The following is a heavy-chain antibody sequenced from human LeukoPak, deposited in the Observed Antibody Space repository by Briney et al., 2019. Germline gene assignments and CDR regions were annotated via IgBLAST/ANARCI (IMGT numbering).Heavy chain of an antibody. CDR3: ARDGITCTRDY. CDR1: GFIFSNYA. Sequence: GGSLRLSCAASGFIFSNYAMNWVRQAPGKGLEWVSDIRGSGGSTYYADSVKGRFTLSRDNSKNTLYLQMNSLRAEDTAVYYCARDGITCTRDYWGQGALVTVSS. V-gene: IGHV3-23*01. D-gene: IGHD1-7*01. CDR2: IRGSGGST. J-gene: IGHJ4*02.